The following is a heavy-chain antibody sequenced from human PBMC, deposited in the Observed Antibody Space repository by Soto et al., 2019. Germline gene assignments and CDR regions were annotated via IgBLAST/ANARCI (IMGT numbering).Heavy chain of an antibody. CDR2: KKQDEKKK. V-gene: IGHV3-7*01. D-gene: IGHD3-9*01. Sequence: GGSLRLSCAASGFTFSSYWMSWVRQAPGKGLKRVANKKQDEKKKYYVDYVKGRFTISRGNAKNSLYLQMNSLRAEDTAVYYCARDLPARLRYKPMDVWGKGTTVTVSS. CDR1: GFTFSSYW. CDR3: ARDLPARLRYKPMDV. J-gene: IGHJ6*03.